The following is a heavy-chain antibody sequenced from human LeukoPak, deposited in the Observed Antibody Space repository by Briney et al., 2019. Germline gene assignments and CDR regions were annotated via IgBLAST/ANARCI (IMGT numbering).Heavy chain of an antibody. J-gene: IGHJ4*02. CDR2: IYYRGNT. Sequence: SETLSLTCTVSGGSISSGGYYWSWIRQPPGKGLEWIGYIYYRGNTNYNPSLKSRVIISIDTSKNQFSLKMSSVTAADTAVYFCARDSPPQYASSSAGFDYWGQGTLVTASS. CDR1: GGSISSGGYY. D-gene: IGHD6-6*01. CDR3: ARDSPPQYASSSAGFDY. V-gene: IGHV4-61*08.